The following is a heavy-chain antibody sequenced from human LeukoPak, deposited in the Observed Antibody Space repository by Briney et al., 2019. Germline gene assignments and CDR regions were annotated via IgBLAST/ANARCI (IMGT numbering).Heavy chain of an antibody. CDR2: IYSGGST. Sequence: GGSLRLSCAASGFTFSDYYMSWIRQAPGKGLEWVSVIYSGGSTYYADSVKGRFSISRDNSKNTLYLQMNNLRAEDTAVYYCARVEGYSYGRIDAFDIWGQGTMVTVPS. J-gene: IGHJ3*02. V-gene: IGHV3-66*01. D-gene: IGHD5-18*01. CDR1: GFTFSDYY. CDR3: ARVEGYSYGRIDAFDI.